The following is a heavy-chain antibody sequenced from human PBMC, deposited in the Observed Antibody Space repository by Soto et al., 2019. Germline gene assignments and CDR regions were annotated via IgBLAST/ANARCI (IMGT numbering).Heavy chain of an antibody. Sequence: SETLSLTCTVSGGSIISSSYYWGWIRQPPGKGLEWIGSIYYSGNTYYNPSLKSRVTISVDTSKNQFSLKLSSVTAADTAVYYCARRLTTIPFVEWYFDLWGRGTLVTVSS. CDR1: GGSIISSSYY. CDR3: ARRLTTIPFVEWYFDL. V-gene: IGHV4-39*01. J-gene: IGHJ2*01. D-gene: IGHD4-17*01. CDR2: IYYSGNT.